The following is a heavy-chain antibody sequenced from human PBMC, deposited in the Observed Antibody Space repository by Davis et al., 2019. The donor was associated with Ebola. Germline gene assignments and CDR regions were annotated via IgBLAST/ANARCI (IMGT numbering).Heavy chain of an antibody. Sequence: GESLKISCAASRFTFSSYSMNWVRQAPGKGLEWVSSISSSSSYIYSADSVKGRFTISRDNAKNSLYLQMNSLRAEDTAVYYCARDLYLGSWNYYGMDVWGQGTTVTVSS. CDR1: RFTFSSYS. V-gene: IGHV3-21*01. CDR2: ISSSSSYI. J-gene: IGHJ6*02. D-gene: IGHD2-2*02. CDR3: ARDLYLGSWNYYGMDV.